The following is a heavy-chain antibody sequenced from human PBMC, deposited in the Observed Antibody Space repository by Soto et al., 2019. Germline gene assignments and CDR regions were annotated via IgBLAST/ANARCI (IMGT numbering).Heavy chain of an antibody. CDR3: ARPVYRVVPAAMRKGGDYYYYMDV. CDR2: IYYSGST. J-gene: IGHJ6*03. V-gene: IGHV4-59*01. Sequence: PSETLSLTCTVSGGSISSYYWSWIRQPPGKGLERMGNIYYSGSTNYNPSHKSRVTISVDTSKNQFSLKLSSVTAADTAVYYCARPVYRVVPAAMRKGGDYYYYMDVWGKGTTVTVSS. D-gene: IGHD2-2*01. CDR1: GGSISSYY.